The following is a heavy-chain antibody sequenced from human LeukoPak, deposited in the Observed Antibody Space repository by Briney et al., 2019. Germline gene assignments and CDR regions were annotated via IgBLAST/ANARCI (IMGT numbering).Heavy chain of an antibody. D-gene: IGHD3-22*01. J-gene: IGHJ4*02. V-gene: IGHV4-34*01. CDR1: GGSFSGYY. CDR2: INHSGST. CDR3: ASINYYDSSGYYPEGSY. Sequence: PSETLSLTCAVYGGSFSGYYWSWIRQPPGKGLEWIGEINHSGSTNYNPSLKSRVTISVDTSKNQFSLKLSSVTAADTAVYYCASINYYDSSGYYPEGSYWGQGTLVTVSS.